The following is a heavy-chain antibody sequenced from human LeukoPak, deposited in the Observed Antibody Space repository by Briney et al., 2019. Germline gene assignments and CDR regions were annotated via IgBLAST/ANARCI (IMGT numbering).Heavy chain of an antibody. D-gene: IGHD3-10*01. Sequence: SETLSLTCTVSGGSISSYYWNWIRQSPGKELEWIAYISYSGSANYNPSLQSRVTISVDTSKSQFSLRLSSVTAADTAVYYCARGVYGSGSYYVSSDTWGQGTLVTVSS. CDR1: GGSISSYY. CDR2: ISYSGSA. J-gene: IGHJ5*02. CDR3: ARGVYGSGSYYVSSDT. V-gene: IGHV4-59*01.